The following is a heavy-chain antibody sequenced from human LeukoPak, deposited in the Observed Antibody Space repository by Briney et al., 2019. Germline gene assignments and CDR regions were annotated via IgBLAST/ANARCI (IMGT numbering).Heavy chain of an antibody. J-gene: IGHJ4*02. CDR3: ARGGIAAAGSFDY. CDR1: GGSISSSNW. D-gene: IGHD6-13*01. V-gene: IGHV4-4*02. Sequence: SETLSLTCAVSGGSISSSNWWSWVRQPPGKGLEWIGEIYHSGSTNYNPSLKSRVTISVDKSKNQFSLKLSSVTAADTAVYYCARGGIAAAGSFDYWGQGTLVTVSS. CDR2: IYHSGST.